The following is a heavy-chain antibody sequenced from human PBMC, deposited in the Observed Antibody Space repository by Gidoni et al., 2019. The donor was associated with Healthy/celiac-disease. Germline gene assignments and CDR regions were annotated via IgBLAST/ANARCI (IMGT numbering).Heavy chain of an antibody. CDR2: ISYDGSNK. CDR3: ARIPLRGYSYGSFDY. J-gene: IGHJ4*02. D-gene: IGHD5-18*01. CDR1: GFTFSSYA. Sequence: QVQLVESGGGVVQPGRSLRLSCAASGFTFSSYAMHWVRQAPGKGLEWVAVISYDGSNKYYADSVKGRFTISRDNSKNTLYLQMNSLRAEDTAVYYCARIPLRGYSYGSFDYWGQGTLVTVSS. V-gene: IGHV3-30-3*01.